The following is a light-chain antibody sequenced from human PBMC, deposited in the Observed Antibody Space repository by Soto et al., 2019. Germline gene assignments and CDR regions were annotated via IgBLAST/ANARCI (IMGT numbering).Light chain of an antibody. CDR1: QSLVHSDGKTY. J-gene: IGKJ1*01. CDR2: KVS. CDR3: MQGTQWPWT. V-gene: IGKV2-30*02. Sequence: DVVMTQSPLSLPVTLGQPASISCRSSQSLVHSDGKTYLNWFQQRPGQSPRLLIYKVSHRDSGVPHRFSGSGSGTDFTLEISRVEAEDVGVYYCMQGTQWPWTFGQGTKV.